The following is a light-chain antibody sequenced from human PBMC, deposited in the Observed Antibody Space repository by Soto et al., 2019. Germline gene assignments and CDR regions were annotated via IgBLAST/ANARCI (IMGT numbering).Light chain of an antibody. Sequence: QSVLTQPPSVSGSPGQSVTISCSGTSSDVGNYNRVSWYQQPPGTAPKLMIYDVSNRPSGVGDRFSGSKSGNTAYLTISGLQAEDEADYYCSSFTSSNTYVFGTGTKATVL. V-gene: IGLV2-18*02. CDR2: DVS. J-gene: IGLJ1*01. CDR3: SSFTSSNTYV. CDR1: SSDVGNYNR.